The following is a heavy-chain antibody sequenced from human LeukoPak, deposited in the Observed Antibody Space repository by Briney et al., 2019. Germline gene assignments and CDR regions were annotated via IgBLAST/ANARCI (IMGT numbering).Heavy chain of an antibody. D-gene: IGHD1-26*01. CDR3: ARLGGNLSR. V-gene: IGHV3-74*01. J-gene: IGHJ4*02. Sequence: PGGSLRLSCAAPGFTFSSYWMHWVRHAPGKGLVWVSRISGDGSSTSYADSVKGRFTISRDNAKNTLYLQMNTLRAEDTAVYYCARLGGNLSRWGQGTLVTVSS. CDR1: GFTFSSYW. CDR2: ISGDGSST.